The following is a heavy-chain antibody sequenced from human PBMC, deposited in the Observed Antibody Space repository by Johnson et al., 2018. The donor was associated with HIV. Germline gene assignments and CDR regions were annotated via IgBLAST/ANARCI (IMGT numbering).Heavy chain of an antibody. Sequence: MLLVESGGGLVQPGGSLRLSCAASGFTFSNYAMHWVRQAPGKGLEYVSAISSNGGSTYYANSVKDMQTRRFTISRDNSKNTLYLQMGSLRAEDTAVYYCAKGLHIVVEGDAFDIWGQGTMVTVSS. CDR3: AKGLHIVVEGDAFDI. V-gene: IGHV3-64*01. J-gene: IGHJ3*02. D-gene: IGHD2-21*01. CDR1: GFTFSNYA. CDR2: ISSNGGST.